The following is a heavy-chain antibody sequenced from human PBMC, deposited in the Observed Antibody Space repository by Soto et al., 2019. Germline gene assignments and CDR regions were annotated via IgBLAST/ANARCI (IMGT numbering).Heavy chain of an antibody. Sequence: PGGSLRLSCAASGFTFSSYGMHWVRQAPGKGLEWVAVISYDGSNKYYADPVKGRFTISRDNSKNTLYLQMNSLRAEDTAVYYCAKDYDAYCSSTSCYTLTHFDYWGQGTLVTVSS. CDR3: AKDYDAYCSSTSCYTLTHFDY. V-gene: IGHV3-30*18. D-gene: IGHD2-2*02. CDR2: ISYDGSNK. CDR1: GFTFSSYG. J-gene: IGHJ4*02.